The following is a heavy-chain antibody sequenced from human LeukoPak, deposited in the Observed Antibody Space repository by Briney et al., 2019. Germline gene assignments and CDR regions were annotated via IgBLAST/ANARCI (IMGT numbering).Heavy chain of an antibody. CDR2: ISSNGGST. CDR3: ARAPGYYFDY. Sequence: PGGSLRLSCAASGFTFSSYAMHWVRQAPGKGLEYVSAISSNGGSTYYANSVKCRFTISRDNSKNTLSLQMGSLRAEDMAVYYCARAPGYYFDYWGQGTLVTVSS. CDR1: GFTFSSYA. J-gene: IGHJ4*02. D-gene: IGHD3-9*01. V-gene: IGHV3-64*01.